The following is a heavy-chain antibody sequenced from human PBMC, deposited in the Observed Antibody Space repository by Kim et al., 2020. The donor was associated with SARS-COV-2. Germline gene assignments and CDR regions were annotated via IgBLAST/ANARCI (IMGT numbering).Heavy chain of an antibody. CDR1: GFTFSSYS. D-gene: IGHD1-26*01. CDR2: ISSSSSYI. Sequence: GGSLRLSCAASGFTFSSYSMNWVRQAPGKGLEWVSSISSSSSYIYYADSVKGRFTISRDNAKNSLYPQMNSLRAEDTAVYYCARGPNIVGATDYWGQGTLVTVSS. CDR3: ARGPNIVGATDY. V-gene: IGHV3-21*04. J-gene: IGHJ4*02.